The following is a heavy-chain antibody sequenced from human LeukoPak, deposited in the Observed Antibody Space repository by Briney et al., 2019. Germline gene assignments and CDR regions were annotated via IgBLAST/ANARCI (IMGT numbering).Heavy chain of an antibody. CDR2: IYHSGST. V-gene: IGHV4-30-2*01. CDR1: GGSISSGGYY. J-gene: IGHJ4*02. Sequence: PSETLSLTCTVSGGSISSGGYYWSWIRQPPGKGLEWIGYIYHSGSTYYNPSLKSRVAISVDTSKNQFSPQLNSVTPEDTAVYYCARTRDLGPDYWGQGTLVTVSS. D-gene: IGHD1-26*01. CDR3: ARTRDLGPDY.